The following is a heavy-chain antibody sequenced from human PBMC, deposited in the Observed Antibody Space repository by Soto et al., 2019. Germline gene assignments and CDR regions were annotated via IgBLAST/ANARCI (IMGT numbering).Heavy chain of an antibody. CDR2: ISYDGSDK. J-gene: IGHJ4*02. V-gene: IGHV3-30*03. Sequence: QVLLVESGGGVVQPGRSLRLSCAASGFIFSNYDMHWVRQAPGKGLEWVAFISYDGSDKYYADSMKGRFTISRDNSKNTLFLQMNSLRVEDTAVYYCAGMITFGGVLVDWGQGTLVTVSS. CDR1: GFIFSNYD. D-gene: IGHD3-16*02. CDR3: AGMITFGGVLVD.